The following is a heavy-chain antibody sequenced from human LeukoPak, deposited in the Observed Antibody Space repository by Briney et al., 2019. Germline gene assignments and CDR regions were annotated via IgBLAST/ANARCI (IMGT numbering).Heavy chain of an antibody. D-gene: IGHD2-15*01. V-gene: IGHV3-64*01. CDR2: ISNNGIST. Sequence: GGSLRLSCAASGFTLGTYALHWVRQTPGKGLEYVSSISNNGISTYYANSVKGRFTISRDISKNMMYLQMGNLRPEDMGVYYCATCRGRPPHSYYMDIWGRGTTVTVSS. CDR1: GFTLGTYA. J-gene: IGHJ6*03. CDR3: ATCRGRPPHSYYMDI.